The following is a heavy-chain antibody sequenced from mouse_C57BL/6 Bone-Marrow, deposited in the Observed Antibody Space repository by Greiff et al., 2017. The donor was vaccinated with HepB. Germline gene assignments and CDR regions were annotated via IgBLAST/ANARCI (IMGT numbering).Heavy chain of an antibody. CDR1: GFTFSSYA. CDR3: ARESLRYFDY. V-gene: IGHV5-4*01. Sequence: DVMLVESGGGLVKPGGSLKLSCAASGFTFSSYAMSWVRQTPEKRLEWVATISDGGSYTYYPDNVKGRFTISRDNAKNNLYLQMSHLKSEDTAMYYCARESLRYFDYWGQGTTLTVSS. CDR2: ISDGGSYT. J-gene: IGHJ2*01.